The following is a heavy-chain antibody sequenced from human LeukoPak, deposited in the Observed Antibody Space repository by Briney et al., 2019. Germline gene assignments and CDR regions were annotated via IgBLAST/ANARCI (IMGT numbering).Heavy chain of an antibody. V-gene: IGHV3-53*01. Sequence: PGGSLRLSCTVSGFTVSSNSMSWVRQAPGKGLEWVSFIYSGGNTHYSDSVRGRFTISRDNSKNTLYLQMNSLRAEDTAIYYCAKSPMITVTTGHYEAFDIWGQGTMVTVSS. CDR1: GFTVSSNS. CDR2: IYSGGNT. D-gene: IGHD4-11*01. CDR3: AKSPMITVTTGHYEAFDI. J-gene: IGHJ3*02.